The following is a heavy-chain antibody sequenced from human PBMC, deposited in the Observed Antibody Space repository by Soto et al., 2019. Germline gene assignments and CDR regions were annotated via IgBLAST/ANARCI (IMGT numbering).Heavy chain of an antibody. Sequence: ASVEVSCNASGHTVSSHGFSWVRQSPGQGLEWMGWISGFNGQTNYALKFQGRVTLTTDASTSTAYMELRSLRSDDMAVYFCARVDPRGVAVVRDYWGQGTLVTVSS. V-gene: IGHV1-18*03. CDR1: GHTVSSHG. D-gene: IGHD3-10*01. CDR2: ISGFNGQT. J-gene: IGHJ4*02. CDR3: ARVDPRGVAVVRDY.